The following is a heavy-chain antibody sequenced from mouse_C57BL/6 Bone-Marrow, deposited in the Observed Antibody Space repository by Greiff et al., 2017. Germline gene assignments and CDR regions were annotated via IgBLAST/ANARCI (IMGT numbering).Heavy chain of an antibody. J-gene: IGHJ2*01. V-gene: IGHV1-39*01. Sequence: VQLQQSGPELVKPGASVKISCKASGYSFTDYNMNWVKQSNGKSLEWIGVINPNYGSTSYNQKFKGKATLTVDQSSSTAYIQLNSLTSEYSAVYYCASVTTVVANFDYWGQGTTLTVSS. D-gene: IGHD1-1*01. CDR1: GYSFTDYN. CDR3: ASVTTVVANFDY. CDR2: INPNYGST.